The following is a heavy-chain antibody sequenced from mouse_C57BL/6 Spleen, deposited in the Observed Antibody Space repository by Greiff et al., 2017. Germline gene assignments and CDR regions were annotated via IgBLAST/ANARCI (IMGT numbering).Heavy chain of an antibody. CDR3: AGFSNWYVDV. Sequence: QVQLQQPGAELVRPGSSVKLSCKASGYTFTSSWMHWVKQRPIQGLEWIGNIDPSDSETHYNQKFKDKATLTVDKSSSTAYMQLSSLTSEDSAVYYGAGFSNWYVDVWGTGTTVTVSS. CDR2: IDPSDSET. D-gene: IGHD1-1*01. CDR1: GYTFTSSW. J-gene: IGHJ1*03. V-gene: IGHV1-52*01.